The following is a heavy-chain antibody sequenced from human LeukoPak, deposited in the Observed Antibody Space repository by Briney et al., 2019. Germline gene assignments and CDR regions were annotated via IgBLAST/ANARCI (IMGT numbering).Heavy chain of an antibody. D-gene: IGHD5-24*01. Sequence: ASVKVSCKASGYTFTGYYMHWVRQAPGQGLEWMGWINPNSGGTNYAQKFQGRVTMTRDTSISTAYMELSRLRSDDTAVYYCARWDSVEMATIDYWGQGTLVTVSS. J-gene: IGHJ4*02. CDR1: GYTFTGYY. CDR3: ARWDSVEMATIDY. V-gene: IGHV1-2*02. CDR2: INPNSGGT.